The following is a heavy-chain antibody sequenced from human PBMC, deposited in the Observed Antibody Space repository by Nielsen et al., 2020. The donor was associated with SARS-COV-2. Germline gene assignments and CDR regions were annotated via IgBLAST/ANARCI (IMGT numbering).Heavy chain of an antibody. D-gene: IGHD6-19*01. V-gene: IGHV3-30*18. CDR2: ISYDGSNK. CDR1: GFTFSSYG. CDR3: AKSIAVAGLAF. J-gene: IGHJ6*02. Sequence: GESLKISCAASGFTFSSYGMHWVRQAQGKGLEWVAVISYDGSNKYYADSVKGRFTISRDNSKNTLYLQMNSLRAEDTAVYYCAKSIAVAGLAFWGQGTTVTVSS.